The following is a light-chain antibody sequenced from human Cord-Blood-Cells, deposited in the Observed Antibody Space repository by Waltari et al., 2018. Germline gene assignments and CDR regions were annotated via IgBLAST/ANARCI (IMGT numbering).Light chain of an antibody. V-gene: IGKV1-39*01. CDR2: AAS. J-gene: IGKJ1*01. CDR1: QSISSY. CDR3: QQSYSNPRT. Sequence: DIQMTQSPSSLSAPVRDSVTITCRASQSISSYLNWYQQKPGKAPKLLIYAASSLQSGVPSRFSGSGSGTDFTLTISSLQPEDFATYYCQQSYSNPRTFGQGTKVEIK.